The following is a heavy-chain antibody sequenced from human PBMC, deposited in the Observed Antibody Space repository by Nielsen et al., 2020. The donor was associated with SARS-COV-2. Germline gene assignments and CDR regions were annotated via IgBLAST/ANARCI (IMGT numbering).Heavy chain of an antibody. CDR3: ARDLVVVAAILDTYYYYGMDV. J-gene: IGHJ6*02. V-gene: IGHV3-7*01. D-gene: IGHD2-15*01. CDR2: IKQDGSEK. Sequence: VRQAPGQGLEWVANIKQDGSEKYYVDSVKGRFTISRDNAKNSLYLQMHSLRAEDTAVYYCARDLVVVAAILDTYYYYGMDVWGQGTTVTVSS.